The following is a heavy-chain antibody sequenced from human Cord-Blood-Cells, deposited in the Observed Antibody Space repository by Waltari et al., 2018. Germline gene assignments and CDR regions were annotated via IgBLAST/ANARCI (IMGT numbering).Heavy chain of an antibody. Sequence: QVQLQQWGAGPLKPSETLSLTCAVYGGSFSGYYWSWIRQPPGKGLEWFGEINHSGSTNYNPSLKSRVTISVDTSKNQFSLKLSSVTAADTAVYYCARRGGYSGYLDYFDYWGQGTLVTVSS. CDR3: ARRGGYSGYLDYFDY. J-gene: IGHJ4*02. CDR1: GGSFSGYY. D-gene: IGHD5-12*01. CDR2: INHSGST. V-gene: IGHV4-34*01.